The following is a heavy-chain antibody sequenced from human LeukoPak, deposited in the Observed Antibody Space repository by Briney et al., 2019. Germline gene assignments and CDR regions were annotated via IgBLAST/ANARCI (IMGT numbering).Heavy chain of an antibody. Sequence: SETLSLSCTVSGGSISSYYWSWIRQPPGKGLEWIGYIYYSGSTNYKPSLKSRVTISVDTSKNQFSLKLSSVTAADTAVYYCARGSGDGYNSSDFDYWGQGTLVTVSS. V-gene: IGHV4-59*12. CDR2: IYYSGST. D-gene: IGHD5-24*01. CDR3: ARGSGDGYNSSDFDY. CDR1: GGSISSYY. J-gene: IGHJ4*02.